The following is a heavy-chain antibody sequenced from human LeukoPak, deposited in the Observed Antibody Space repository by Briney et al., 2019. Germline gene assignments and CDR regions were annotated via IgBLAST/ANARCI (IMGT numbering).Heavy chain of an antibody. CDR1: GFTFSSYE. CDR2: TSSSGRII. J-gene: IGHJ4*02. D-gene: IGHD2-2*01. Sequence: GGSLRLSCAASGFTFSSYEMNWVRQAPGKGLEWVSDTSSSGRIIYYANSVKGRFTISRDNTKNSLYLQMNSLRAEDTAVYYCARVSRYANDYWGQGTLVTVSS. V-gene: IGHV3-48*03. CDR3: ARVSRYANDY.